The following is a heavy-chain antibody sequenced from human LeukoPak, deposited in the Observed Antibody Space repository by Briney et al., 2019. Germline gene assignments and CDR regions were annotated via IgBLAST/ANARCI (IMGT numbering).Heavy chain of an antibody. V-gene: IGHV3-7*03. CDR2: MNHDGSEK. D-gene: IGHD1-14*01. J-gene: IGHJ4*02. Sequence: GGSLRLSCAASGFTFSSYWMNWVRQAPGKGLEWVANMNHDGSEKYYIDSVKGRFTISRDNSKNTLYLQMNSLRAEDTAVYYCAKATRKTTVAYYFDYWGQGTLVTVSS. CDR1: GFTFSSYW. CDR3: AKATRKTTVAYYFDY.